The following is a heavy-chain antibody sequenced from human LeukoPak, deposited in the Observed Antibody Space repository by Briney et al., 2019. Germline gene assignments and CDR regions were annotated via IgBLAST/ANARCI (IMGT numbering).Heavy chain of an antibody. V-gene: IGHV1-18*01. Sequence: ASVKVSCKASGYTFTSYGISWVRQAPGQGLEWMGWISAYNGNTNYAQKLQGRVTMTTDTSTSTAYMELRSLRSDDTAVYYCASLKNYYDSSGYLVTDAFDIWGQGTMVTVSS. CDR1: GYTFTSYG. CDR2: ISAYNGNT. CDR3: ASLKNYYDSSGYLVTDAFDI. J-gene: IGHJ3*02. D-gene: IGHD3-22*01.